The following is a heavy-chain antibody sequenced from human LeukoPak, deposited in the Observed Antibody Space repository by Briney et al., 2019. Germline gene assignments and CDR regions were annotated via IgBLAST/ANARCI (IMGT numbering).Heavy chain of an antibody. V-gene: IGHV3-21*01. CDR1: GFTFSSHW. D-gene: IGHD4-23*01. Sequence: PGGSLRLSCAASGFTFSSHWMNWVRQAPGKGLEWVSSISSSSSYIYYADSVKGRFTISRDNAKNSLYLQMNSLRAEDTAVYYCARVYYGGNMYYFDYWGQGTLVTVSS. CDR2: ISSSSSYI. J-gene: IGHJ4*02. CDR3: ARVYYGGNMYYFDY.